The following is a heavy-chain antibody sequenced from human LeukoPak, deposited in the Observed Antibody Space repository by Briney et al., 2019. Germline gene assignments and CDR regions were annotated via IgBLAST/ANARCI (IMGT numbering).Heavy chain of an antibody. J-gene: IGHJ5*02. Sequence: GGSLRLSCAASGFTFSSYAMSWVRQAPGKGLEWVSAISGSGGSTYYADSVKGRFTASRDNSKNTLYLQMNSLRAEDTAVYYCAGVVTAIPNWFDPWGQGTLVTVSS. CDR3: AGVVTAIPNWFDP. CDR2: ISGSGGST. CDR1: GFTFSSYA. V-gene: IGHV3-23*01. D-gene: IGHD2-21*02.